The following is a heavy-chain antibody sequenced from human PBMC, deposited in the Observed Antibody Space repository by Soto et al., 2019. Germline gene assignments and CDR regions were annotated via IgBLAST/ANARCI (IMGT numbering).Heavy chain of an antibody. CDR1: GFTFSSYG. D-gene: IGHD3-22*01. Sequence: GGSLGLSCSASGFTFSSYGMHWVRQAPGKGLEWVAVISYDGSNKYYADSVKGRFTISRDNSKNTLYLQMNSLRAEDTAVYYCAKDRLITMIAGYYFDYWGQGTLVTVSS. CDR2: ISYDGSNK. V-gene: IGHV3-30*18. CDR3: AKDRLITMIAGYYFDY. J-gene: IGHJ4*02.